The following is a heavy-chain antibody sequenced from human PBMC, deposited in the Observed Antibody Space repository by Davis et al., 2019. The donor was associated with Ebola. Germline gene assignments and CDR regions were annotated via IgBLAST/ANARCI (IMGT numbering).Heavy chain of an antibody. V-gene: IGHV5-51*01. CDR3: ASPRYYYGSGSYWPQNCYYGMDV. D-gene: IGHD3-10*01. J-gene: IGHJ6*02. CDR2: IYPGDSDS. Sequence: GESLKISCKGSGYSFTSYWIGRVRQMPGKGLEWRGIIYPGDSDSRYSPSFQGQVTISAEKSISTAYLQWSSLKASDTAMYYCASPRYYYGSGSYWPQNCYYGMDVWGQGTTVTVSS. CDR1: GYSFTSYW.